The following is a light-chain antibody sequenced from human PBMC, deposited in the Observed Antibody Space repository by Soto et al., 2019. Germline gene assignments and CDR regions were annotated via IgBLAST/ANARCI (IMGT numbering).Light chain of an antibody. CDR2: GAS. CDR3: QQYGSSPPT. CDR1: QSVSSSY. J-gene: IGKJ2*01. Sequence: EIVLTQSPGTLSLSPGERATLSCRASQSVSSSYLAWYQHKPGQAPRLLIYGASSRATGIPDRFSGSGSGTDFTLTISRLEHADFAVYYCQQYGSSPPTFGQGTKLEIK. V-gene: IGKV3-20*01.